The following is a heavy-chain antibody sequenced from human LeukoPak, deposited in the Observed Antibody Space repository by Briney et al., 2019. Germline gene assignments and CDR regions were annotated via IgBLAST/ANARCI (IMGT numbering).Heavy chain of an antibody. CDR2: ITGDGSST. CDR3: ARDTGWYFDL. Sequence: PVGSLRLSCAASRFTFSGYWMHWVRQPPGKGLVWVSRITGDGSSTTYADSVKGRFTISRDNAKNTLYLQMISLRAEDTAVYYCARDTGWYFDLWGRGTLVTVSS. D-gene: IGHD4-17*01. V-gene: IGHV3-74*01. J-gene: IGHJ2*01. CDR1: RFTFSGYW.